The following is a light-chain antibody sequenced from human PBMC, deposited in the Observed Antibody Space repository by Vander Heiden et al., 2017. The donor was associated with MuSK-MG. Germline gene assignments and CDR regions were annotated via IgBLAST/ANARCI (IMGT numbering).Light chain of an antibody. CDR1: SCEGGAYNF. J-gene: IGLJ3*02. CDR2: DVY. CDR3: GSYAATHVV. Sequence: SARTQHRSVPGPPGRSATISCTGTSCEGGAYNFVSWYQQHPDKAPKLLIYDVYKWPSGVPDRFSGSKSGNTATLTISGLQVEDEADYHCGSYAATHVVFGGGTKLTVL. V-gene: IGLV2-11*01.